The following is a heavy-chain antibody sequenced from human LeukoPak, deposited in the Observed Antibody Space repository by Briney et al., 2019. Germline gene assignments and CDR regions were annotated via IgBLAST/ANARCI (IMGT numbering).Heavy chain of an antibody. CDR2: ISSSGSTI. D-gene: IGHD3-22*01. CDR1: GFTFSDYY. J-gene: IGHJ6*02. Sequence: GGSLRLSCAASGFTFSDYYMSWIRQAPGKGLEWVSYISSSGSTIYYADSVKGRFTISRDNAKNSLYLQMNSLRAEDTAVYYCARDSPPPHSSGYRYYYYGMDVWGQGTTVTVSS. V-gene: IGHV3-11*01. CDR3: ARDSPPPHSSGYRYYYYGMDV.